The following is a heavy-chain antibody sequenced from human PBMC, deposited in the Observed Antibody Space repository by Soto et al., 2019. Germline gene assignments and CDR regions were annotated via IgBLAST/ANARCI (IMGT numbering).Heavy chain of an antibody. V-gene: IGHV3-23*01. J-gene: IGHJ4*02. CDR3: AKGRDGSGSLTPRVDF. CDR2: LSGGGDTT. CDR1: GFTFNNYA. D-gene: IGHD3-10*01. Sequence: EVQLLESGGGLVQPGGSLRLSCAASGFTFNNYAMTWVRQAPGKGLEWVSALSGGGDTTSYAYSVKGRFNVSRDGSKNTLYLQMSSLRAEDTALYYCAKGRDGSGSLTPRVDFWGQGTLVTVSS.